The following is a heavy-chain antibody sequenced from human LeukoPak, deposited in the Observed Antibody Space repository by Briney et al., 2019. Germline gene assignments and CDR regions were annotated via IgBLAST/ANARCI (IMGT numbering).Heavy chain of an antibody. V-gene: IGHV4-59*08. Sequence: SETLSLSCTVSGGSISSYYWNWIRQPPGKGLEWIGYIYYSGNTHYNPSLKSRVTISVDTSKNQFSLKLSSVTAADTAVYYCARQGSYRGPVQHWGQGTLVTVSS. J-gene: IGHJ1*01. CDR1: GGSISSYY. CDR3: ARQGSYRGPVQH. D-gene: IGHD2-15*01. CDR2: IYYSGNT.